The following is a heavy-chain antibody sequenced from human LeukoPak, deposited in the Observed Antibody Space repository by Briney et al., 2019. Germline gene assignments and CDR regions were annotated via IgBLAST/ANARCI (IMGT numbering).Heavy chain of an antibody. V-gene: IGHV3-7*04. CDR1: GFTFNNYW. J-gene: IGHJ4*02. D-gene: IGHD3-10*02. CDR2: INQDGSEK. Sequence: GGSLRLSCAASGFTFNNYWMNWVRQAPGKGLEWVANINQDGSEKSYVDSVEGRFTISRDNAKKSLYLHVNSLRAEDTAVYYCSRDIYVGQDYWGQGTLLTVS. CDR3: SRDIYVGQDY.